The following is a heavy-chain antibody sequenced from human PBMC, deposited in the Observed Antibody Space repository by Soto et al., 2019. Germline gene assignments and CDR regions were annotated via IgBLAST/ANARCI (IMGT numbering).Heavy chain of an antibody. CDR2: IDTDGNSR. D-gene: IGHD2-21*01. CDR1: GFTFSSYW. Sequence: GGSLRLSCVASGFTFSSYWMHWLRQAPGRELVWVSEIDTDGNSRNYADSVKGRFTISRDNAKNTLYLQMNSLTAEDTAVYFCASWGHIVPVSPTDFDHWGEGTLVTVS. CDR3: ASWGHIVPVSPTDFDH. J-gene: IGHJ4*02. V-gene: IGHV3-74*01.